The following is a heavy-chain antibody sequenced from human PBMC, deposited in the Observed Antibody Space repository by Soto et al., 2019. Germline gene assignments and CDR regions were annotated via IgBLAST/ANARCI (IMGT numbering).Heavy chain of an antibody. CDR2: ISAHNGNT. Sequence: QVHLVQSGAEVKKPGASVKVSCKGSGYGFTTYGITWVRQAPGQGLEWMAWISAHNGNTDYAQNLQGRVTVTRDTSTSTAYMELRSLRSDDTAVYYYARGRYGDYWGQGALVTVSS. J-gene: IGHJ4*02. D-gene: IGHD1-1*01. CDR1: GYGFTTYG. CDR3: ARGRYGDY. V-gene: IGHV1-18*01.